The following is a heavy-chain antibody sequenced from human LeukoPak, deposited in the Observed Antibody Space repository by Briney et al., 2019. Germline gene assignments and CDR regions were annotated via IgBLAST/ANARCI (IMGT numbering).Heavy chain of an antibody. CDR3: ARERRDFWSGYYNAYYYAMDV. V-gene: IGHV3-53*01. CDR2: FYREVTT. Sequence: GGSLRLSCAASGFTVSSNYMSWVRQAPGKGLEWFSVFYREVTTYYADSVKGRFTISRDNSKNTLYLQMNSLRAEDTAVYYCARERRDFWSGYYNAYYYAMDVWGQGTTVTVSS. D-gene: IGHD3-3*01. J-gene: IGHJ6*02. CDR1: GFTVSSNY.